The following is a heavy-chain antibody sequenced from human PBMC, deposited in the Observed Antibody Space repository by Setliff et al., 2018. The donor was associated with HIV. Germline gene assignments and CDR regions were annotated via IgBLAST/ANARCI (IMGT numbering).Heavy chain of an antibody. CDR2: IYWNDNK. CDR1: GFSLSTNGVA. V-gene: IGHV2-5*01. CDR3: AHSVGSGNYYNPDAFDI. J-gene: IGHJ3*02. Sequence: GSGPTLVNPTQTLTLTCTFSGFSLSTNGVAVGWIRQPPGKALEWLALIYWNDNKRYRPSLESRLTITKDISKNQVVLTMTNMDPVDTAIYYCAHSVGSGNYYNPDAFDIWGQGTMVTVSS. D-gene: IGHD3-10*01.